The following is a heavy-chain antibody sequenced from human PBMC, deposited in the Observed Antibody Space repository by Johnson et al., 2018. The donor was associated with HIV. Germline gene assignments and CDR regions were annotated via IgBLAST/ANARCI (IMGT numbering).Heavy chain of an antibody. Sequence: QVQLVESGGGVVQPGRSLRLSCAASGFTFSSYGMHWVRQAPGKGLEWVAVIWYDGSNKYYADSVKGRFTISRDNSKNTLYLQMNSLRVEDTAVYYCAKDHPQMATIVGAFDIWGQGTMVTVSS. J-gene: IGHJ3*02. CDR2: IWYDGSNK. CDR3: AKDHPQMATIVGAFDI. V-gene: IGHV3-33*06. D-gene: IGHD5-24*01. CDR1: GFTFSSYG.